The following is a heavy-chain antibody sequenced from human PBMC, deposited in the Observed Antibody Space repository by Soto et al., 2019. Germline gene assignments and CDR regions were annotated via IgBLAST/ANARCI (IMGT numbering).Heavy chain of an antibody. J-gene: IGHJ5*02. V-gene: IGHV4-4*07. Sequence: SETLSLTCTVSGGSISSDYWSWIRQPAGKGLEWIGRIYTSGRTNYNPSLKSRVTMSVDTSKNQFSLKLSSVTAADTAVYYCARDYSSSSHWFDPWGQGTLVTVSS. D-gene: IGHD6-6*01. CDR1: GGSISSDY. CDR3: ARDYSSSSHWFDP. CDR2: IYTSGRT.